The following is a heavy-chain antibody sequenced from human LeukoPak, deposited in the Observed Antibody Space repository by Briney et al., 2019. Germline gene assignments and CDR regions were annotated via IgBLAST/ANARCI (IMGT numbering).Heavy chain of an antibody. Sequence: GGSLRLSCAASGFTFSNAWMSWVRQAPGKGLEWVGRIKSKTDGGTTDYAAPVKGRFTISRDDSKNTLYLQMNSLKTEDTALYYCTTCKYDFWSGYYTDYWGQGTLVTVSS. J-gene: IGHJ4*02. CDR3: TTCKYDFWSGYYTDY. D-gene: IGHD3-3*01. CDR1: GFTFSNAW. CDR2: IKSKTDGGTT. V-gene: IGHV3-15*01.